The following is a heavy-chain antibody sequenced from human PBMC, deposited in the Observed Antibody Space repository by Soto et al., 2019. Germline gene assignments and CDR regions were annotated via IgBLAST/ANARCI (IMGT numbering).Heavy chain of an antibody. J-gene: IGHJ6*02. Sequence: QVQLQESGPGLVKPSQTLSLTCSISGASISSDDYYWSWFRQPPGKGLEWIGYISYSGSTYYNPSLKSHSTISVDTSKTQFARRLCSVTAADTAVFYCAREVNNYYGMDVWGQGTTVTVSS. CDR3: AREVNNYYGMDV. V-gene: IGHV4-30-4*01. CDR1: GASISSDDYY. CDR2: ISYSGST.